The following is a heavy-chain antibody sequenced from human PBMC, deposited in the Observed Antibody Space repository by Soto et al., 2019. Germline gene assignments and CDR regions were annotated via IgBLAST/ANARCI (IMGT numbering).Heavy chain of an antibody. CDR1: GFTFSSYA. CDR3: AKDRRLAALISFDY. J-gene: IGHJ4*02. V-gene: IGHV3-23*01. D-gene: IGHD6-6*01. CDR2: ISGSGGST. Sequence: GGSLRLSCAASGFTFSSYAMSWVRQAPGKEQERVSAISGSGGSTYYADSVKGRFTISRDNSKNTLYLQMNSLRAEDTAVYYCAKDRRLAALISFDYWGQGTLVTVSS.